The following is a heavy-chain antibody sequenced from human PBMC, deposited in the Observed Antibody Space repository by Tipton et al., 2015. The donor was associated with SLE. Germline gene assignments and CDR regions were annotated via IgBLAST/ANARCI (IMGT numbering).Heavy chain of an antibody. J-gene: IGHJ4*02. CDR2: ISGSGGST. D-gene: IGHD4-17*01. Sequence: SLRLSCAASGCSFSTYEMNWVRQAPGKGPEWVSVISGSGGSTYYADSVKGRFTISRDNSKNTLYLQVDSLTAEDTAVYYCATGDDYGDTSYFDSWGQGTMVTVSS. CDR3: ATGDDYGDTSYFDS. V-gene: IGHV3-23*01. CDR1: GCSFSTYE.